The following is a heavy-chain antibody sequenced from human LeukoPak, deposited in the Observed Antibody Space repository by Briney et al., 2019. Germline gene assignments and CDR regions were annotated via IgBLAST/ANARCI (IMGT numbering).Heavy chain of an antibody. J-gene: IGHJ6*03. D-gene: IGHD2-2*01. V-gene: IGHV4-39*01. CDR1: GGSISSSSSYY. CDR3: ARLGKDIVVVPAARRYYYYYMDV. CDR2: IYYSGST. Sequence: SETLSLTCTVSGGSISSSSSYYWGWIRQPPGKGLEWIGTIYYSGSTYYNPSLKSRVTISVDTSKNQFSLKVSSVTAADTAVYYCARLGKDIVVVPAARRYYYYYMDVWGKGTTVTVSS.